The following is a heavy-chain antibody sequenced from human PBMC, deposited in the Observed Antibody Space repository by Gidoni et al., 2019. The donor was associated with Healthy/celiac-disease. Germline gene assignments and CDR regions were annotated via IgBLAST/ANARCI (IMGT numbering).Heavy chain of an antibody. CDR2: IWYDGSNK. D-gene: IGHD3-10*01. V-gene: IGHV3-33*01. CDR1: GFTFSSSG. CDR3: ARDGDYGSGSYYKSHYYYYYGMDV. Sequence: QVQLVESGGGVVQPGRSLRLSCAASGFTFSSSGMHWVRQSPGKGLEWVAVIWYDGSNKYYADSVKGRFTISRDNSKNTLYLQMNSLRAEDTAVYYCARDGDYGSGSYYKSHYYYYYGMDVWGQGTTVTVSS. J-gene: IGHJ6*02.